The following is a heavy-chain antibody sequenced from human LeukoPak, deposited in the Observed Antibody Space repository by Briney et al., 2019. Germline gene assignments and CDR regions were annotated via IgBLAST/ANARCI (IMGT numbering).Heavy chain of an antibody. Sequence: SSVTLSFTCTVSGGSIYGFYWCWIRQSPEKGLEWVGYVYFSGSTNYNPSLESRVTISIDTSKNQFSLKLSSVTTADTAVYYCARGYGRQTNSGMDVWGKGTTVTVSA. D-gene: IGHD5-18*01. CDR1: GGSIYGFY. V-gene: IGHV4-59*01. CDR3: ARGYGRQTNSGMDV. CDR2: VYFSGST. J-gene: IGHJ6*04.